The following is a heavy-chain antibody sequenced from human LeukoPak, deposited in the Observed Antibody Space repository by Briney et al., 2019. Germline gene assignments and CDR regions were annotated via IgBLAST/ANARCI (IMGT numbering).Heavy chain of an antibody. Sequence: SETLSLTCAVSGGSISSSNWWSWVRQPPGKGLEWIGEIYHSGSTNYNPSLKSRVTISVDTSKNQFSLKLSSVTAADTAVYYCARGLTGYYTVDYWGQGTLVTVSS. CDR1: GGSISSSNW. D-gene: IGHD3-9*01. J-gene: IGHJ4*02. V-gene: IGHV4-4*02. CDR3: ARGLTGYYTVDY. CDR2: IYHSGST.